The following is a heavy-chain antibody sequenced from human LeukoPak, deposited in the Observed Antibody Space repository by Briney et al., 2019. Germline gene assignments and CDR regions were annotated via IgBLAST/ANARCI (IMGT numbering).Heavy chain of an antibody. CDR3: ARVEGLYYYYYMDV. V-gene: IGHV1-18*01. Sequence: ASVKVSWKASGYTFTSYGISWVRQAPGQGLEWMGWISAYNGNTNYAQKLQGRVTMTTDTSTSTAYMELRSLRSDDTAVYYCARVEGLYYYYYMDVWGKGTTVTVSS. CDR2: ISAYNGNT. CDR1: GYTFTSYG. J-gene: IGHJ6*03. D-gene: IGHD3-3*01.